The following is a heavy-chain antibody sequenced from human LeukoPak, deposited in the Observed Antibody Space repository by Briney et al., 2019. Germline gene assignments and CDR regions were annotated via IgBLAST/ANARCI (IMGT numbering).Heavy chain of an antibody. Sequence: GGSLRLSCAASGFTFSSYWMHWVRQTPGKGLVWVSRINSDGFSTTYADSVKGRFTISRDNAKNTLYLQMTSLRVEDTAVYYCAVSYYCRGSACYSGLDYWGQGTLVTASS. CDR1: GFTFSSYW. J-gene: IGHJ4*02. V-gene: IGHV3-74*01. D-gene: IGHD2-15*01. CDR2: INSDGFST. CDR3: AVSYYCRGSACYSGLDY.